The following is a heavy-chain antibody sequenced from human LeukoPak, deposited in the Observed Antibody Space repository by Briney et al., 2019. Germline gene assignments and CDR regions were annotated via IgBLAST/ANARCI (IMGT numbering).Heavy chain of an antibody. CDR2: ISGSGGST. CDR3: ARAGGSTVSHSDY. CDR1: GFTFSSHW. D-gene: IGHD4-17*01. V-gene: IGHV3-21*01. Sequence: GGSLRLSCAASGFTFSSHWMHWVRQAPGKGLEWVSAISGSGGSTYYADSVKGRFTISKDNAKNSPYLQMNSLRAEDTAVYYCARAGGSTVSHSDYWGQGTLVTVSS. J-gene: IGHJ4*02.